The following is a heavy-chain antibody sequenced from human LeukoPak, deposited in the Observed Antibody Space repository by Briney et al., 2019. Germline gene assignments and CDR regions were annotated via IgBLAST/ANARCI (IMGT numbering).Heavy chain of an antibody. CDR3: ARQYSSSSPVDY. Sequence: SETLSLTCTVSGGSISSYYWSWIRQPPGKGLEWIGYIYYSGSTNYNPSLKSRVTISVDTSKNQFSLKLCSVTAADTAVYYCARQYSSSSPVDYWGQGTLVTVSS. D-gene: IGHD6-6*01. J-gene: IGHJ4*02. CDR2: IYYSGST. V-gene: IGHV4-59*08. CDR1: GGSISSYY.